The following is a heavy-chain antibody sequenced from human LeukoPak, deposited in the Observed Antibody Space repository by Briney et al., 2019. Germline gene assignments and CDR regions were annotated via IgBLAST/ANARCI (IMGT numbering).Heavy chain of an antibody. CDR2: IYYSGST. CDR1: GGSISSSSYY. CDR3: ARDHRVVPAAIDWFDP. V-gene: IGHV4-39*07. Sequence: PSETLSLTCTVSGGSISSSSYYWGWIRQPPGKGLEWIGSIYYSGSTYYNPSLKSRVTISVDTSKNQFSLKLSSVTAADTAVYYCARDHRVVPAAIDWFDPWGQGTLVTVSS. J-gene: IGHJ5*02. D-gene: IGHD2-2*02.